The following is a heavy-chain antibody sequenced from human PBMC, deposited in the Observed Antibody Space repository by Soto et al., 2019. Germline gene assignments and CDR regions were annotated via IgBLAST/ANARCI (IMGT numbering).Heavy chain of an antibody. V-gene: IGHV6-1*01. CDR3: ASGMLVRGVYYVDD. CDR2: TYYRSKWYY. D-gene: IGHD3-10*02. J-gene: IGHJ6*02. CDR1: GDSVTGNTAG. Sequence: SQTLSLTCVISGDSVTGNTAGWNWIRQSPSRGLEWLGRTYYRSKWYYDYAGSVKGRMTINPDTSRNQFSLQLNSVSPEDTAVYYCASGMLVRGVYYVDDWGQGTTVTVSS.